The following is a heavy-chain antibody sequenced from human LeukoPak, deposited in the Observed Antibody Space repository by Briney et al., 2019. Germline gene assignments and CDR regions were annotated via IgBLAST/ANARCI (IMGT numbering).Heavy chain of an antibody. V-gene: IGHV3-53*04. CDR2: IYSGGST. CDR1: GFTVSSNY. J-gene: IGHJ6*02. Sequence: GGSLRLSCAASGFTVSSNYMSWVRQAPGKGLEWVSVIYSGGSTYYSDSVKGRFTISRHDSKNTLYLQMNSLRAEDTAVYYCARINSSSRYYYGMDGWGQGTTVTVSS. CDR3: ARINSSSRYYYGMDG. D-gene: IGHD6-13*01.